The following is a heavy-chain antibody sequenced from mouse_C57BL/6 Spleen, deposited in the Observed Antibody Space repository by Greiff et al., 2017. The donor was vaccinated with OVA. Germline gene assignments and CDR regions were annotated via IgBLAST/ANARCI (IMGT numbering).Heavy chain of an antibody. V-gene: IGHV1-18*01. CDR1: GYTFTDYN. Sequence: VQLQQSGPELVKPGASVKIPCKASGYTFTDYNMDWVKQSHGKSLEWIGDINPNNGGTIYNQKFKGKATLTVDKSSSTAYMELRSLTSEDTAVYYCARGYYDSSYVPLDYWGQGTTLTVSS. J-gene: IGHJ2*01. CDR2: INPNNGGT. D-gene: IGHD1-1*01. CDR3: ARGYYDSSYVPLDY.